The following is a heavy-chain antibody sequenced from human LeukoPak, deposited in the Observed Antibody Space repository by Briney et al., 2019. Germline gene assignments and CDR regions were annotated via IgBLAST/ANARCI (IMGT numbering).Heavy chain of an antibody. Sequence: ASVKVSCKASGGTFSSYAISWVRQAPGQGLEWMGWINPNSGGANYAQKFQGRVTMTRDTSISTAYMELSRLRSDDTAVYYCARVGSFPYYYDSSGLKAWGQGTLVTVSS. D-gene: IGHD3-22*01. CDR2: INPNSGGA. V-gene: IGHV1-2*02. J-gene: IGHJ5*02. CDR3: ARVGSFPYYYDSSGLKA. CDR1: GGTFSSYA.